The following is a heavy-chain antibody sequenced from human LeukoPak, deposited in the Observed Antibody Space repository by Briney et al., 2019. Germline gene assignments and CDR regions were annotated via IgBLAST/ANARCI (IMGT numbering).Heavy chain of an antibody. V-gene: IGHV4-39*07. J-gene: IGHJ4*02. Sequence: SETLSLTCTVSGGSISSSSYYWGWIRQPPGKGLEWIGSIYYSGSTYYNPSLKSRVTISVDTSKNQFSLKLSSVTAADTAVYYCARDLPSLSISRFDYWGQGTLVTVSS. D-gene: IGHD3-3*02. CDR1: GGSISSSSYY. CDR3: ARDLPSLSISRFDY. CDR2: IYYSGST.